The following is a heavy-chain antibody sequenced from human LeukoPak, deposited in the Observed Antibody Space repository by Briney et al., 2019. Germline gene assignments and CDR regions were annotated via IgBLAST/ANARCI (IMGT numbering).Heavy chain of an antibody. CDR3: ARRWNYGRNYYIDV. CDR1: GVSFSNYY. Sequence: KTSETLSLTCAVYGVSFSNYYWSWILQPPGKGLEWIGEINDSGRTNYNPSLMSRVTVSVDTSKTQFSLRLTSVTATNTAVYYCARRWNYGRNYYIDVWGKGATVSVSS. J-gene: IGHJ6*03. CDR2: INDSGRT. V-gene: IGHV4-34*01. D-gene: IGHD1-7*01.